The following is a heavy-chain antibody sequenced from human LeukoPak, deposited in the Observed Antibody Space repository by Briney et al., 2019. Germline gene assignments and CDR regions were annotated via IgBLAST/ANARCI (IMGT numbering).Heavy chain of an antibody. V-gene: IGHV4-59*01. CDR3: ARNSPMNYYDSSGYYYDY. CDR1: GGSISSYY. Sequence: PSETLSLTCTVSGGSISSYYWSWIRQPPGKGLEWIGYIYYSGSTNYNPSLKSRVTISVDTSKNQFSLKLSSVTAADTAVYYCARNSPMNYYDSSGYYYDYWSQGTLVTVSS. CDR2: IYYSGST. J-gene: IGHJ4*02. D-gene: IGHD3-22*01.